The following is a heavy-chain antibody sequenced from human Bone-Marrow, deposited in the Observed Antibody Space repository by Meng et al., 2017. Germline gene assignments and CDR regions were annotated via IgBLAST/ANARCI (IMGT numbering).Heavy chain of an antibody. V-gene: IGHV3-21*01. CDR1: GFTFSSYS. CDR3: ARDASYYYYDSSGTRYYFDY. CDR2: ISSSSSDI. Sequence: QRVACGCAPVQPGGSLRLSCAASGFTFSSYSMNWVRQAPGKGLEWVSSISSSSSDIYYADSVKGRFTISRDNAKNSLYLQMNSLRAEDTAVYYCARDASYYYYDSSGTRYYFDYWGQGTLVTVSS. D-gene: IGHD3-22*01. J-gene: IGHJ4*02.